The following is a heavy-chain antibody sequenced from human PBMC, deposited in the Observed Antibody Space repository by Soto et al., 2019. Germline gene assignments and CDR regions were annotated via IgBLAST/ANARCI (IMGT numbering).Heavy chain of an antibody. J-gene: IGHJ4*02. Sequence: QVQLQQWGAGLLKPSETLSLTCAVYGGSFSGYYWSWIRQPPGKGLEWIGEINHSGSTNYNPSLKSRVTISVDTSKNQFSLKLSSVTAADTAVYYCARGGRVLGYCTNGVCSADHYYFDYWGQGTLVTVSS. V-gene: IGHV4-34*01. D-gene: IGHD2-8*01. CDR3: ARGGRVLGYCTNGVCSADHYYFDY. CDR1: GGSFSGYY. CDR2: INHSGST.